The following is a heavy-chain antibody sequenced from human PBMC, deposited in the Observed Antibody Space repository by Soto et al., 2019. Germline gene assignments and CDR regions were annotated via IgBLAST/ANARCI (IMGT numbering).Heavy chain of an antibody. D-gene: IGHD6-6*01. V-gene: IGHV6-1*01. J-gene: IGHJ4*02. Sequence: QVQLQQSGPGLLKPSQTLSLTCAVSGDSVSSNSAAWNGISQSPSRGLEWLGRTYYRSKWYSYYAESVKGRITINADTSKNQFSLHLNSVTPQDTAVYYCARGPSPLAYWGRGTVVTVSS. CDR3: ARGPSPLAY. CDR2: TYYRSKWYS. CDR1: GDSVSSNSAA.